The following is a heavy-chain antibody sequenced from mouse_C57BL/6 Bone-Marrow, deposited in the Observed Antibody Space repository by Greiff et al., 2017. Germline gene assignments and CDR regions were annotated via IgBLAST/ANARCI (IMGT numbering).Heavy chain of an antibody. Sequence: EVKVVESGGGLVQPKGSLKLSCAASGFTFNTYAMHWVRQAPGKGLEWVARIRSKSSNYATYYADSVKDRFTISRDDSQSMLYLQMNNLKTEDTAMYYCVREGLGSYGSSYYYAMDYWGQGTSVTVSS. V-gene: IGHV10-3*01. J-gene: IGHJ4*01. CDR2: IRSKSSNYAT. CDR1: GFTFNTYA. CDR3: VREGLGSYGSSYYYAMDY. D-gene: IGHD1-1*01.